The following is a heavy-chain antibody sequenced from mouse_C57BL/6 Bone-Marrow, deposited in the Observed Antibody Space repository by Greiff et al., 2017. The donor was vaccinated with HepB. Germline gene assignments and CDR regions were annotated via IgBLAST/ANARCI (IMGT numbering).Heavy chain of an antibody. CDR3: ARRGGNYGDWYFDV. V-gene: IGHV5-12-2*01. CDR2: ISNGGGYT. J-gene: IGHJ1*01. Sequence: EVKLMESGGSLVQPGGSLKLSCAASGFTFNSYTMSWVRQTPEKRLEWVTYISNGGGYTYYPYTVKGRFIISRDNAKNTLYLQMSSLKSEDTAMYYCARRGGNYGDWYFDVWGAGTTVTVSS. CDR1: GFTFNSYT. D-gene: IGHD2-1*01.